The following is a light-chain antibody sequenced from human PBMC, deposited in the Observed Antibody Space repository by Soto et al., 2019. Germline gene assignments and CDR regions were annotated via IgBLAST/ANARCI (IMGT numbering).Light chain of an antibody. CDR3: QTWGTGIFWV. CDR2: LNSDGSH. V-gene: IGLV4-69*01. CDR1: SGHSSYA. J-gene: IGLJ3*02. Sequence: QAVVTQSPSASASLGASVKLTCTLSSGHSSYAIAWHQQQPEKGPRYLMKLNSDGSHSKGDGIPDLFSGSSSGAERYLTISSLQSEDEADYYCQTWGTGIFWVFGGGTKLTVL.